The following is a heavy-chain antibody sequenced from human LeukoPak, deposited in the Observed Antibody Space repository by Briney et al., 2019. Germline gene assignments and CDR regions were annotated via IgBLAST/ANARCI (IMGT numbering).Heavy chain of an antibody. D-gene: IGHD3-9*01. CDR2: IYYSGST. V-gene: IGHV4-59*01. J-gene: IGHJ4*02. CDR3: AIVGYDILTGYYLDY. CDR1: GGSISSYY. Sequence: SQTLSLTCTVSGGSISSYYWSWIRQPPGKGLEWIGYIYYSGSTNYNPSLKSRVTISVDTSKNQFSLKLSSVTAADTAVYYCAIVGYDILTGYYLDYWGQGAMVSVSS.